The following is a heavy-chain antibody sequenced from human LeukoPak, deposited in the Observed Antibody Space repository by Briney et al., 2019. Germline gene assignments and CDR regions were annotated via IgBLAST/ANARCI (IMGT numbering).Heavy chain of an antibody. CDR1: GGSISSYY. CDR2: IYTSGST. V-gene: IGHV4-4*07. D-gene: IGHD3-22*01. CDR3: ARDEKWLSLGYYYMDV. Sequence: SETLSLTCTVSGGSISSYYWSWIRQPAGKGLEWIGRIYTSGSTNYNPSLKSRVTMSVDTSKNQFSLKLSSVTAADTAVYYCARDEKWLSLGYYYMDVWGKGTTVTVSS. J-gene: IGHJ6*03.